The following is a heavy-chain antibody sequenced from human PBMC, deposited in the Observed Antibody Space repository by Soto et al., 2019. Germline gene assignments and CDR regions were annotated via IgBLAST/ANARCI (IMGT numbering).Heavy chain of an antibody. Sequence: LSLTCTVSGGSISSYYWSWIRQPPGKGLEWIGYIYSSGTTYYNPSLRSRVTISIDTSKNQFSLKLSSVTAADMAVYYCARPAGRDGRSDFDCWGQGILVTVSS. J-gene: IGHJ4*02. CDR3: ARPAGRDGRSDFDC. V-gene: IGHV4-59*08. CDR2: IYSSGTT. CDR1: GGSISSYY.